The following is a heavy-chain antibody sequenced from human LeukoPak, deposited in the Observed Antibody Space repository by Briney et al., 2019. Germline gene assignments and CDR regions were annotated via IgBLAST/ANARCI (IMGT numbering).Heavy chain of an antibody. D-gene: IGHD1-26*01. CDR3: ARAGGYYSGSII. CDR1: GGSINDFY. V-gene: IGHV4-59*01. J-gene: IGHJ4*02. Sequence: SETLSLTCTVSGGSINDFYWNWIRQPPGKGLEWIGYIYSSGTTNYNPSLKSRVTMSVDTSENRFSLNLTSVTAADTAVYYCARAGGYYSGSIIWGQGTLVTVSS. CDR2: IYSSGTT.